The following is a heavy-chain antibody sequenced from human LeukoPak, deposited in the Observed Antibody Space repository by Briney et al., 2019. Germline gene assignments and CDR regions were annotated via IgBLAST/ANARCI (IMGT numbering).Heavy chain of an antibody. CDR1: GGSISSGSYY. CDR2: IYTSGST. CDR3: ARHSYYDFLWDY. D-gene: IGHD3-3*01. Sequence: TSQTLSLTCTVSGGSISSGSYYWSWIRQPAGKGLEWIGRIYTSGSTNYNPSLKSRVTISVDTSKNQFSLKLSSVTAADTAVYYCARHSYYDFLWDYWGQGTLVTVSS. V-gene: IGHV4-61*02. J-gene: IGHJ4*02.